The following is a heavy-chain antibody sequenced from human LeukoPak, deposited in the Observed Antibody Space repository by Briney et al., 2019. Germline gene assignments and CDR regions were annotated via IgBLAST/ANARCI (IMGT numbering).Heavy chain of an antibody. CDR1: GFTFDDYG. Sequence: GGSLRLSCAASGFTFDDYGMSWVRQAPGKGLEWVSGINWNGGSTGYADSVKGRFTISRDNAKNSLYLQMNSLRAEDTALYYCARDRNYELEHPPPPGWFDPWGQGTLVTVSS. CDR2: INWNGGST. CDR3: ARDRNYELEHPPPPGWFDP. V-gene: IGHV3-20*04. D-gene: IGHD1/OR15-1a*01. J-gene: IGHJ5*02.